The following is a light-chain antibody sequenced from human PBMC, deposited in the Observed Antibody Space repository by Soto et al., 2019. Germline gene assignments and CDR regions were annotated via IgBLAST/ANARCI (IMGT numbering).Light chain of an antibody. CDR2: EVS. CDR1: SNDVGHSSF. CDR3: NAQADNGKHV. Sequence: QSVLTQPPSAFGSPGQSVTISCTGNSNDVGHSSFISWYQQHPGKGPKLIIYEVSKRPSGVPDRFSGSKSGNTASLSVSGLQDEDEADYFCNAQADNGKHVFGTGTKLTVL. J-gene: IGLJ1*01. V-gene: IGLV2-8*01.